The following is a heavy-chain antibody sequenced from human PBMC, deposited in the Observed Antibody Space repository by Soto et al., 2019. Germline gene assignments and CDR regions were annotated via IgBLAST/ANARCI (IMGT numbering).Heavy chain of an antibody. CDR3: EKGGAVYGLLPHDY. CDR2: ITGSSSNL. CDR1: GFTFRDYA. J-gene: IGHJ4*02. V-gene: IGHV3-23*01. Sequence: EVQLLESGGGLEQPGGSLRLSCAASGFTFRDYAMSWVRQAPGKGLEWVTTITGSSSNLYYSDSVKGRFAISRDNSKNTLYLQMDSLTAEDTAVYYCEKGGAVYGLLPHDYWGQGTLVTVSS. D-gene: IGHD3-10*01.